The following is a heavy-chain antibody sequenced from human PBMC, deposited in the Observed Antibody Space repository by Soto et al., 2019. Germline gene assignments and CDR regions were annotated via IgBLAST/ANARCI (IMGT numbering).Heavy chain of an antibody. Sequence: SVKVSCKASGGTFSSYTISWVRQAPGQGLEWMGRIIPILGIANYAQKFQGRVTITADKSTSTAYMELSSLRSEDTAVYYCARDIGNDGYYYYGMDVWGQGTTVTVSS. J-gene: IGHJ6*02. CDR2: IIPILGIA. CDR1: GGTFSSYT. CDR3: ARDIGNDGYYYYGMDV. D-gene: IGHD1-1*01. V-gene: IGHV1-69*04.